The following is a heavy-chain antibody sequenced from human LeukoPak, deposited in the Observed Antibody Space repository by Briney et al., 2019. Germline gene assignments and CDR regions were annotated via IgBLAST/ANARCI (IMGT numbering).Heavy chain of an antibody. CDR3: ARAGTYYDFWTGNPGYFDY. D-gene: IGHD3-3*01. J-gene: IGHJ4*03. Sequence: SETLSLTCTVSGGSISSYYWSWIRQAAGKGLEWHGRIYTGGSSNYNPSLQSRVTMSVDTSKNQFSLKLSSVTAADTAVYYCARAGTYYDFWTGNPGYFDYWGQGTLVTVSS. CDR1: GGSISSYY. V-gene: IGHV4-4*07. CDR2: IYTGGSS.